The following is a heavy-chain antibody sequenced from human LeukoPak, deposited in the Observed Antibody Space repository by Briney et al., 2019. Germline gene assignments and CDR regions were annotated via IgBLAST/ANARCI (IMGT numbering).Heavy chain of an antibody. D-gene: IGHD3-10*01. CDR2: ITSSGRTP. CDR3: AKDRPNFYETSGSYYKIKGDF. J-gene: IGHJ4*02. V-gene: IGHV3-23*01. CDR1: GFTFNTHA. Sequence: GGSLRLSCEASGFTFNTHAMSWVRQAPGKGLEWVASITSSGRTPYHTDSVKGRFTISRDNSKNTLYLQMNSLRGEDTAVYYCAKDRPNFYETSGSYYKIKGDFWGQGSLVTVSS.